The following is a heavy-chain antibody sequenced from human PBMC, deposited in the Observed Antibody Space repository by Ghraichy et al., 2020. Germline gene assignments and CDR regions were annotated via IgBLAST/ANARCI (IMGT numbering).Heavy chain of an antibody. CDR3: ARGPPYYYGSGTRWERKYYFDY. CDR1: GGSFSGYY. Sequence: SETLSLTCAVYGGSFSGYYWSWIRQPPGKGLEWIGEINHSGSTNYNPSLKSRVTISVDTSKNQFSLKLSSVTAADTAVYYCARGPPYYYGSGTRWERKYYFDYWGQGTLVTVSS. CDR2: INHSGST. D-gene: IGHD3-10*01. V-gene: IGHV4-34*01. J-gene: IGHJ4*02.